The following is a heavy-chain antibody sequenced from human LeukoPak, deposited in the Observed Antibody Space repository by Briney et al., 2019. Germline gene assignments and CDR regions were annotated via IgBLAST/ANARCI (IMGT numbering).Heavy chain of an antibody. Sequence: ASVKVSCKASGFTFTSTAVQWVRQARGQRLEWIGWILVGSGNTNYAQMFQERVTLTWDVSTSTAYMVLSSLRSEDTAIYYCASDPPYTSSSAWWGQGTLVTVSS. V-gene: IGHV1-58*01. CDR1: GFTFTSTA. CDR2: ILVGSGNT. D-gene: IGHD2-2*01. CDR3: ASDPPYTSSSAW. J-gene: IGHJ4*02.